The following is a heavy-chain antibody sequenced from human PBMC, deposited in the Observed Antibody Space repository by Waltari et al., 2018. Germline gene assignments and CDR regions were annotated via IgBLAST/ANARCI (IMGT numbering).Heavy chain of an antibody. V-gene: IGHV4-34*01. D-gene: IGHD3-10*01. Sequence: QVQLQQWGAGLLKPSETLSLTCAVYGGSFSGYYWSWIRQPPGKGLEWIGEINHSGGTRYTPSLKSRVTISVDSSQNQFSLWLSAGPAADTGVYYCARGREGYYGSGSYPRILQWFDPWGQGTLVTVSS. CDR1: GGSFSGYY. CDR2: INHSGGT. CDR3: ARGREGYYGSGSYPRILQWFDP. J-gene: IGHJ5*02.